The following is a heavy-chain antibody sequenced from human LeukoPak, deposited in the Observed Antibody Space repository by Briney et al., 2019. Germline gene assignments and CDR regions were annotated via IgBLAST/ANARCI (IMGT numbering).Heavy chain of an antibody. Sequence: GGSLRLSCAASGFTFSSYWMSWVRQAPGKGLEWVANIKQDGSEKYYVDSVKGRFTISRDNAKNSLYLQMNSLRAEDTAVYYCARDDAYYGSRGYYYYGMDVWGQGTTVTVSS. CDR2: IKQDGSEK. J-gene: IGHJ6*02. CDR3: ARDDAYYGSRGYYYYGMDV. V-gene: IGHV3-7*01. CDR1: GFTFSSYW. D-gene: IGHD3-10*01.